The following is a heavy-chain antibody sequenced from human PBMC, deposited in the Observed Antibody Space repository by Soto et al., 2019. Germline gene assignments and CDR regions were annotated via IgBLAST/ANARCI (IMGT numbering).Heavy chain of an antibody. D-gene: IGHD5-18*01. Sequence: PSETLSLTCTVSGGSISSSSYYWGWIRQPPGKGPEWIGSIYYSGSTYYNPSLKSRVTISVDTSKNQFSLKLSSVTAADTAVYYCARLSLIQLWLYYFDYWGQGTLVTVSS. CDR3: ARLSLIQLWLYYFDY. J-gene: IGHJ4*02. CDR1: GGSISSSSYY. CDR2: IYYSGST. V-gene: IGHV4-39*01.